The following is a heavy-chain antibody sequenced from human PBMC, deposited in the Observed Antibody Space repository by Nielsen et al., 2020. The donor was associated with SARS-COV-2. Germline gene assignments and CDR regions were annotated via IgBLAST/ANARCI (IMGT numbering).Heavy chain of an antibody. CDR2: INSDGSST. D-gene: IGHD3-3*01. Sequence: GESLKISCAASGFTFSSYWMHWVRQAPGKGLVWVSRINSDGSSTSYADSVKGRFTISRDNSKNTLSLQMNSLRGDDTAVYYCARQHFNDFWSDYPGSDLDSWGQGALVIVSS. CDR1: GFTFSSYW. J-gene: IGHJ4*02. CDR3: ARQHFNDFWSDYPGSDLDS. V-gene: IGHV3-74*01.